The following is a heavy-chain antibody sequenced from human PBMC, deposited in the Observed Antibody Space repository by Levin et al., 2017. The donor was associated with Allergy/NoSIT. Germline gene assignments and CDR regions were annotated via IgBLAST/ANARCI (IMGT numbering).Heavy chain of an antibody. J-gene: IGHJ4*02. V-gene: IGHV3-30*18. Sequence: GESLKISCAASGFTFSSYGMHWVRQAPGKGLEWVAVISYDGSNEYYADSVKGRLTISRDNSKNTLYLQMNSLRPEDTAVYYCAKEKSSGCPDYWGQGTLVTVSS. CDR1: GFTFSSYG. CDR2: ISYDGSNE. CDR3: AKEKSSGCPDY. D-gene: IGHD6-19*01.